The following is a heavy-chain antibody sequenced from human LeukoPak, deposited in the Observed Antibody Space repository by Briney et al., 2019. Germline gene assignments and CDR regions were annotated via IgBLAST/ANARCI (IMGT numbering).Heavy chain of an antibody. CDR3: ATASYSSGPYYYGMDV. J-gene: IGHJ6*02. CDR2: ISGSDGST. Sequence: GGSLRLSCAASGFTFSPYALSWVRQAPGKGLEWVSSISGSDGSTFYADSVKGRFSISSDNSKNTLYLHMNSLRAEDTALYYCATASYSSGPYYYGMDVWGHGTTVTVSS. V-gene: IGHV3-23*01. CDR1: GFTFSPYA. D-gene: IGHD6-19*01.